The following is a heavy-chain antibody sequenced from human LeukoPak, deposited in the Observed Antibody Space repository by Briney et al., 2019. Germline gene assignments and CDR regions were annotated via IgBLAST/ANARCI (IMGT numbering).Heavy chain of an antibody. CDR3: ATLGYCSGGSCYWYGMDV. D-gene: IGHD2-15*01. Sequence: GGSLRLSCAASGFTFSSYEMNRVRQAPGKGLEWVSYISSSGSTIYYADSVKGRFTISRDNAKNSLYLQMNSLRAEDTAVYYCATLGYCSGGSCYWYGMDVWGKGTTVTVSS. CDR2: ISSSGSTI. J-gene: IGHJ6*04. V-gene: IGHV3-48*03. CDR1: GFTFSSYE.